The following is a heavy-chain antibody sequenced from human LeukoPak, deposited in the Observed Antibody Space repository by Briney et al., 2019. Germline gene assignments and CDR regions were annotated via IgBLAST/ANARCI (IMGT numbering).Heavy chain of an antibody. CDR2: ISGSGGST. Sequence: PGGSLRLSCAASGFTFSSYAMSWVRQAPGKGLEWVSAISGSGGSTYYADSVKGRFTISRDNSKNTLYLQMNSLRAEDTAVYYRAKGPTYYYDSSGYPHAWGQGTLVTVSS. D-gene: IGHD3-22*01. CDR3: AKGPTYYYDSSGYPHA. J-gene: IGHJ5*02. CDR1: GFTFSSYA. V-gene: IGHV3-23*01.